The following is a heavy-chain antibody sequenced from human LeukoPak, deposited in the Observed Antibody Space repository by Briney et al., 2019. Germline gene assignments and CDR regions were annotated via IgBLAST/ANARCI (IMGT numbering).Heavy chain of an antibody. CDR3: ARSHCSSTSCYVGSLGDY. D-gene: IGHD2-2*01. CDR2: IYPGDSDT. V-gene: IGHV5-51*01. Sequence: GESLKISCKGSGYSFTSYWIGWVRQMPGKGLEWMGIIYPGDSDTRYSPSFQGQVTISVDKSISTAYLQWSSLKASDTAMYYCARSHCSSTSCYVGSLGDYWGQGTLVTVSS. J-gene: IGHJ4*02. CDR1: GYSFTSYW.